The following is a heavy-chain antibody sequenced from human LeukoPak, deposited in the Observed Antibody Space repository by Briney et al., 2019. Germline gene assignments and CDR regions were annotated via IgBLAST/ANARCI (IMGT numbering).Heavy chain of an antibody. CDR1: GFTFSSYA. V-gene: IGHV3-30-3*01. D-gene: IGHD3-9*01. CDR2: ISYDGSNK. J-gene: IGHJ4*02. Sequence: GRSLRLSCAASGFTFSSYAMHWVRQAPGKGLEWVAVISYDGSNKYYADSVKGRFTISRDNSKNTLYLQMNSLRAEDTAVYYCARDGPISPAEWNYDILTGYYGYWGQGTLVTVSS. CDR3: ARDGPISPAEWNYDILTGYYGY.